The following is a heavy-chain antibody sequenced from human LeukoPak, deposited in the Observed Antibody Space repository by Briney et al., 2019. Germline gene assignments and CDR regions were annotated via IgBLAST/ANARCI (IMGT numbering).Heavy chain of an antibody. CDR3: AKEQGWFGECSTY. J-gene: IGHJ4*02. CDR1: GFTFSSYA. V-gene: IGHV3-23*01. CDR2: IGGNGGST. Sequence: GGSLRLSCAASGFTFSSYAMSWVRQAPGKGLEWVSAIGGNGGSTYYAESVEGRFTISRDNSKHTLYLQMDSLRADDTALYYCAKEQGWFGECSTYWGQGTLVTVSS. D-gene: IGHD3-10*01.